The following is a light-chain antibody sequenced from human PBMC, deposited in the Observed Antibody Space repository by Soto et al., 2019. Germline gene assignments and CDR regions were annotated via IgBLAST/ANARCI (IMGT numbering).Light chain of an antibody. CDR3: QQYGSSPPIT. CDR1: QSVGSS. CDR2: AAS. Sequence: EIVLTQSPATLSLSPGERATLSCRASQSVGSSLAWYQQKLGQAPRLLIYAASDRATGIPGRFSGSGSGTDFTLTISRLEPEDFAVYYCQQYGSSPPITFGQGTRLEIK. V-gene: IGKV3-20*01. J-gene: IGKJ5*01.